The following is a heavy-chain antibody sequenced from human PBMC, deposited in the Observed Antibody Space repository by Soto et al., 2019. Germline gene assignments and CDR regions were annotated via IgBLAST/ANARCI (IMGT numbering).Heavy chain of an antibody. V-gene: IGHV4-4*07. Sequence: SETLSLTCTVSGDSITSYYWTWIRQAAGKRLECIGRVFSSGTTNYNPPLKSLFTMSVDTAKNQLSLKLTSVTAADTAVYYCARVVYNPTYYDFWSGYPDNWFDPWGQGTLVTVSS. CDR3: ARVVYNPTYYDFWSGYPDNWFDP. D-gene: IGHD3-3*01. CDR2: VFSSGTT. J-gene: IGHJ5*02. CDR1: GDSITSYY.